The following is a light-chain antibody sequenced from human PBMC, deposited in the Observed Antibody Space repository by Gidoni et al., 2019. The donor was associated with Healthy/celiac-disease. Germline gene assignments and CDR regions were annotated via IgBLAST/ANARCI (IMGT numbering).Light chain of an antibody. Sequence: EIVLTPSPGTLSLSPGQSATLSCRASQSISSSQLAWYQQKPGQAPRPLMYGASSRATGIPDRFSGSGSGTDFTLTISRLEPEDFAVYYCQHFGNFGGGTKVE. CDR2: GAS. CDR1: QSISSSQ. V-gene: IGKV3-20*01. J-gene: IGKJ4*01. CDR3: QHFGN.